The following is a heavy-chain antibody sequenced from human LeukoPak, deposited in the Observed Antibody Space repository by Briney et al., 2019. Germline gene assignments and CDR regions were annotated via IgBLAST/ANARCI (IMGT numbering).Heavy chain of an antibody. V-gene: IGHV1-18*01. Sequence: ASVKVSCKASGYTFTSYGINWVRQAPGQGLEWMGWVSAYNGNTNYAQKLQGRVTMTTDTSTSTAYMELRSLRSDDTAVYYCARDLVYVSGSRRKDYFDYWGQGTLVTVSS. D-gene: IGHD5/OR15-5a*01. CDR2: VSAYNGNT. CDR3: ARDLVYVSGSRRKDYFDY. J-gene: IGHJ4*02. CDR1: GYTFTSYG.